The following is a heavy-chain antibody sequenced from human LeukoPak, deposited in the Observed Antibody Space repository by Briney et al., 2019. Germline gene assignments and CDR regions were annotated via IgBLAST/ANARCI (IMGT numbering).Heavy chain of an antibody. CDR2: ISAYNGNT. D-gene: IGHD3-10*01. J-gene: IGHJ4*02. CDR1: GYTFISYG. V-gene: IGHV1-18*01. Sequence: ASVKVSCKASGYTFISYGLTWVRQAPGQGLEWMGWISAYNGNTDYAQKFQGRVTMTSDTSTSTAYMELRSLRSDDTAVYYCARISGGLAYWGQGTLVTVSS. CDR3: ARISGGLAY.